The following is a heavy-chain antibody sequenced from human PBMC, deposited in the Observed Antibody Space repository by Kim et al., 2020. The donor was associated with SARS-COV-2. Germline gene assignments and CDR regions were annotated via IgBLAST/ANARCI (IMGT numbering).Heavy chain of an antibody. Sequence: SETLSLTCTVSGGSISRYYWSWIRQPPGKGLEWIGYIYYSGSTKYNPSLKSRVTISVDTSKNQFSLKLSSVTAADTAVYYCARQGGDQLGSEGYFDYWGQGTLVIVSS. V-gene: IGHV4-59*08. CDR3: ARQGGDQLGSEGYFDY. D-gene: IGHD6-6*01. CDR2: IYYSGST. J-gene: IGHJ4*02. CDR1: GGSISRYY.